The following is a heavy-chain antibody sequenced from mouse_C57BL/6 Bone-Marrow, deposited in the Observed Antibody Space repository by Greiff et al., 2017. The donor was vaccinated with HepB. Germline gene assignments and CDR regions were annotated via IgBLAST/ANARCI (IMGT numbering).Heavy chain of an antibody. CDR1: GYTFTSYW. V-gene: IGHV1-59*01. J-gene: IGHJ2*01. CDR2: IDPSDSYT. Sequence: VQLQQPGAELVRPGTSVKLSCKASGYTFTSYWMHWVKQRPGQGLEWIGVIDPSDSYTNYNQKFKGKATLTVDTSSSTAYMQLSSLTSEDSAVYYCTRESLRGYFDYWGQGTTLTVSS. CDR3: TRESLRGYFDY.